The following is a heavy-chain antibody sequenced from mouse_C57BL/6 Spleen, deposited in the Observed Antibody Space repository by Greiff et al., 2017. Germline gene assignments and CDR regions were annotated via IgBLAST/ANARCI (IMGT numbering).Heavy chain of an antibody. V-gene: IGHV1-18*01. D-gene: IGHD2-3*01. CDR3: ARDGYYAMDY. J-gene: IGHJ4*01. CDR2: INPTNGGT. Sequence: VQLKESGPELVKPGASVKIPCKASGYTFTDYNMAWVKQSHGKSLEWIGDINPTNGGTIYNQKFKGKATLTVDKSSSTAYMELRSLTSEDTAVYYCARDGYYAMDYWGQGTSVTVSS. CDR1: GYTFTDYN.